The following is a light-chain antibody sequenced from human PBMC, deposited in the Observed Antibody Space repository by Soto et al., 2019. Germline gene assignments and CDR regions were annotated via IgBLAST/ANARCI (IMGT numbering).Light chain of an antibody. CDR1: QSIGYW. J-gene: IGKJ2*01. Sequence: DIQMTQSPSTLSASVGDRVTLICRASQSIGYWLAWYQQKPGKAPKVLIHKASSLASGVPSRFSGSRSGTQFTLTISSLQPDDFATYCCQQYNSYFYPFGQGTKLQI. CDR3: QQYNSYFYP. V-gene: IGKV1-5*03. CDR2: KAS.